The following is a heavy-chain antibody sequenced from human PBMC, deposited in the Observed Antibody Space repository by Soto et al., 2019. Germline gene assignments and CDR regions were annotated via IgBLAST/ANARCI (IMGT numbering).Heavy chain of an antibody. J-gene: IGHJ4*02. CDR1: GFAFSTYS. Sequence: EVQLVESGGGLVKPGGSLRLSCAASGFAFSTYSMNWVRQAPGKGLEWVSSISTSSSYTFYADSVKGRFTISRDNAKNPLYQHINHPCVADRAAYHSSRGAGGRSSWYPLWGQGTLVTVSS. CDR2: ISTSSSYT. CDR3: SRGAGGRSSWYPL. D-gene: IGHD6-13*01. V-gene: IGHV3-21*01.